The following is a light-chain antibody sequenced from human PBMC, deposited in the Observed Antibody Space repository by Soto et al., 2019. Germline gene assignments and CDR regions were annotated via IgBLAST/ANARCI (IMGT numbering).Light chain of an antibody. CDR1: SSDVGGYNS. CDR3: SSYTTSTSFIL. V-gene: IGLV2-14*01. CDR2: EVS. J-gene: IGLJ2*01. Sequence: QSVLTQPASVSGSPGQSITISCTGTSSDVGGYNSVSWYQQHPGKAPKLMIYEVSNRPSGVSNRFSGSKSGNTASLTISGLQAEDEAYYYCSSYTTSTSFILFGGGTKLTVL.